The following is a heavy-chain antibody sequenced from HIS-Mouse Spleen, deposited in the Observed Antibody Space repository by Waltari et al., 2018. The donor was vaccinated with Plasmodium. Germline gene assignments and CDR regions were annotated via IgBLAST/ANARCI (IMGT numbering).Heavy chain of an antibody. CDR2: INPNSGGT. Sequence: MHWVRQAPGQGLEWMGWINPNSGGTHYAQKCQCRVTMTRDTSISTAYMELSRLRSDDTAVYYCARVLGYKAAAGTFVEYFQHWGQGTLVTVSS. J-gene: IGHJ1*01. CDR3: ARVLGYKAAAGTFVEYFQH. V-gene: IGHV1-2*02. D-gene: IGHD6-13*01.